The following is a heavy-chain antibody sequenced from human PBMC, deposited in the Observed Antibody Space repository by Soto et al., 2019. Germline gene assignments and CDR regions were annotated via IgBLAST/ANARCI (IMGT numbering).Heavy chain of an antibody. Sequence: ASVKVSCKASGYTFTSYGISWVRQAPGQGLEWMGWISAYSGNTNYAQKLQGRVTMTTDTSTTTAYMELRSLRSDDTAVYYCARDTRDHYYGMDVWGQGTTVTVS. V-gene: IGHV1-18*01. CDR3: ARDTRDHYYGMDV. CDR1: GYTFTSYG. J-gene: IGHJ6*02. D-gene: IGHD2-15*01. CDR2: ISAYSGNT.